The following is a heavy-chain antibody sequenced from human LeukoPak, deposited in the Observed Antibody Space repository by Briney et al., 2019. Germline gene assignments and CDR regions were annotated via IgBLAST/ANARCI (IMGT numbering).Heavy chain of an antibody. CDR2: TYYMSKWYY. Sequence: SQTLSLTCAISGDSVSGNSGAWNWIRQSPSRGLEWLGRTYYMSKWYYDYAVSVRSRINVNPDTSKNQFSLQLNSVTPEDTAVYYCARGWEYSSGWYYFDSWGQGTLVTVSS. V-gene: IGHV6-1*01. D-gene: IGHD6-19*01. J-gene: IGHJ4*02. CDR1: GDSVSGNSGA. CDR3: ARGWEYSSGWYYFDS.